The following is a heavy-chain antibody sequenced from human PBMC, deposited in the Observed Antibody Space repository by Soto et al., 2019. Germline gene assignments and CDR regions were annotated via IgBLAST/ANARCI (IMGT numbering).Heavy chain of an antibody. CDR2: IIPIFGTA. CDR3: ARSPPRFFCSSTSCPFDY. D-gene: IGHD2-2*01. J-gene: IGHJ4*02. CDR1: GGTFSSYA. Sequence: SVKVSCKASGGTFSSYAISWVRQAPGQGLEWMGGIIPIFGTANYAQKFQGRVTITADESTSTAYMELSSLRSEDTAVYYCARSPPRFFCSSTSCPFDYWGQGTLVTVSS. V-gene: IGHV1-69*13.